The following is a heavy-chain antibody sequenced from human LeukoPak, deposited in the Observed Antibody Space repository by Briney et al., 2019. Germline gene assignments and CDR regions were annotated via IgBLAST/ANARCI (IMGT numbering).Heavy chain of an antibody. J-gene: IGHJ4*02. Sequence: ASVKVSCKASGYTFTGYYMHWVRQAPGQGLEWMGWINPNSGGTNYAQKFQGRVTKTRDTSISTAYMELSRLRSDDTAVYYCARDRALHYYDSSGYSYWGQGTLVTVSS. CDR2: INPNSGGT. V-gene: IGHV1-2*02. CDR1: GYTFTGYY. CDR3: ARDRALHYYDSSGYSY. D-gene: IGHD3-22*01.